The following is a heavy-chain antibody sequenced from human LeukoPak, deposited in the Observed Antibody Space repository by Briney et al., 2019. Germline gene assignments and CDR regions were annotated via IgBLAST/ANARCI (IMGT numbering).Heavy chain of an antibody. D-gene: IGHD3-22*01. CDR3: ARVRDPTYYYDSSGYQIDY. V-gene: IGHV1-18*01. J-gene: IGHJ4*02. CDR2: ISAYNGNT. Sequence: ASVTVSCKASGYTFTSYGISWVRQAPGQGLEWMGWISAYNGNTNYAQKLQGRVTMTTDTSTSTAYMELRSLRSDDTAVYYCARVRDPTYYYDSSGYQIDYWGQGTLVTVSS. CDR1: GYTFTSYG.